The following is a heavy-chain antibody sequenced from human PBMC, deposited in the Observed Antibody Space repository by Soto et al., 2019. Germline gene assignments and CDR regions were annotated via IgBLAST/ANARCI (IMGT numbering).Heavy chain of an antibody. J-gene: IGHJ5*02. CDR1: ESTFSSYW. CDR3: TRAVGMATGWFDP. D-gene: IGHD5-12*01. CDR2: IDSSGRST. V-gene: IGHV3-74*01. Sequence: GGSLRLSCVDSESTFSSYWMHWVRQAPGKALVWVSRIDSSGRSTSYADSVRGRFTISRDNAKNTLYLEMNSLRAEDTALYYCTRAVGMATGWFDPWGQGTLVTVSS.